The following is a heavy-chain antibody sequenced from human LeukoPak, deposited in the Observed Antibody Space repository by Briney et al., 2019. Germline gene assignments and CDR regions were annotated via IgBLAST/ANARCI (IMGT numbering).Heavy chain of an antibody. CDR2: IYYSGST. CDR1: GGSISSYY. J-gene: IGHJ4*02. D-gene: IGHD3-3*02. V-gene: IGHV4-39*01. CDR3: ARHSRIFGVIDY. Sequence: PSETLSLTCTVSGGSISSYYWGWIRQPPGKGLEWIGSIYYSGSTYYNPSLKSRVTISVDTSKNQFSLKLSPVTAADTAVYYCARHSRIFGVIDYWGQGTLVTVSS.